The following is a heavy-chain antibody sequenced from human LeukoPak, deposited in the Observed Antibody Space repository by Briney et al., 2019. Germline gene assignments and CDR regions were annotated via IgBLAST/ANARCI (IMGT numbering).Heavy chain of an antibody. Sequence: SQTLPLTCTVSGGSISSGGYYWSWIRQHPGKGLEWIGYIYYSGSTYYNPSLKSRVTISVDTSKNQFSLKLSSVTAADTAVYYCARDRGGLGDAFDIWGQGTMVTVSS. CDR2: IYYSGST. J-gene: IGHJ3*02. CDR1: GGSISSGGYY. D-gene: IGHD3/OR15-3a*01. V-gene: IGHV4-31*03. CDR3: ARDRGGLGDAFDI.